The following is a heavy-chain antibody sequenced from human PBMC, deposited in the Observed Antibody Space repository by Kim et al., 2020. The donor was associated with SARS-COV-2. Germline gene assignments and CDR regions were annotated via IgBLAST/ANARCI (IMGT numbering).Heavy chain of an antibody. CDR1: GGSISSSSYY. CDR2: IYYSGST. V-gene: IGHV4-39*01. D-gene: IGHD3-10*01. CDR3: ARRNNYYGSGTEGADWFDP. Sequence: SETLSLTCTVSGGSISSSSYYWGWIRQPPGKGLEWIGSIYYSGSTYYNPSLKSRVTISADTSKNQFSLKLSSVTAADTAVYYCARRNNYYGSGTEGADWFDPWGQGTLVTVSS. J-gene: IGHJ5*02.